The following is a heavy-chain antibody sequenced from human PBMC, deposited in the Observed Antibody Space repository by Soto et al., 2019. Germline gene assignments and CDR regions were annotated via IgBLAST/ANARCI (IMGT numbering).Heavy chain of an antibody. J-gene: IGHJ3*02. CDR1: GDSISSYY. CDR3: ARHDPWGAFDI. CDR2: IYYRGST. V-gene: IGHV4-59*08. Sequence: PSETLSLTCAVSGDSISSYYCMWIRQPPGKGLEWIGYIYYRGSTNYNPSFKSRVTISVDTSKNQFSLKLSSLTAADTVVYYCARHDPWGAFDIWGQGTMVTVSS. D-gene: IGHD3-16*01.